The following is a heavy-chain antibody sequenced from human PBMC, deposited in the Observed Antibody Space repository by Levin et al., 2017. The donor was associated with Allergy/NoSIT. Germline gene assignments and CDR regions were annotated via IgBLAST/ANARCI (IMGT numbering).Heavy chain of an antibody. Sequence: GESLKISCTASGFFVSEDHMSWVRQAPGKGLEWVSVIYADDTTYYADSVTGRFIISRDNSKNTLSLQMNSLGAEDTAVYYCSRIRGDYYGSSGYSSRGHFDFWGQGALVTVSS. J-gene: IGHJ4*02. D-gene: IGHD3-22*01. CDR1: GFFVSEDH. V-gene: IGHV3-66*01. CDR3: SRIRGDYYGSSGYSSRGHFDF. CDR2: IYADDTT.